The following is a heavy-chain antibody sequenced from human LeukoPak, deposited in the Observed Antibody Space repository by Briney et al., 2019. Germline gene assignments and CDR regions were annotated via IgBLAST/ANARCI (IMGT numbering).Heavy chain of an antibody. Sequence: GASLQISCKGSGYSFTTYWIAWVRPLPGKGLEWMGIIFPSDSDTRYSPSFQGQVTISADKSISTAYLQWSSLKASDTAIFYCARSGVSGYGWDYWGQGTLVTVSS. J-gene: IGHJ4*02. D-gene: IGHD5-12*01. CDR3: ARSGVSGYGWDY. CDR1: GYSFTTYW. V-gene: IGHV5-51*01. CDR2: IFPSDSDT.